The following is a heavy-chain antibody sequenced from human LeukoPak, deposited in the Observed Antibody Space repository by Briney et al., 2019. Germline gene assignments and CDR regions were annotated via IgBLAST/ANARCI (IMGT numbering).Heavy chain of an antibody. CDR2: IYPGDSDT. CDR1: GYSFTSYW. V-gene: IGHV5-51*01. Sequence: KISCKGSGYSFTSYWIGWVRQMPGKGLEWMGIIYPGDSDTRYSPSFQGQVTISADKSISTAYLQWSSLKASDTAMYYCARGPDYYYYYMDVWGKGTTVTVSS. CDR3: ARGPDYYYYYMDV. J-gene: IGHJ6*03.